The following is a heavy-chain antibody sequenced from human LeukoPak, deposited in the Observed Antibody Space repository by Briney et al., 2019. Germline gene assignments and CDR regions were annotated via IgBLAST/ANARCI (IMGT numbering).Heavy chain of an antibody. CDR3: ARGRNQYFDY. J-gene: IGHJ4*02. Sequence: GGSLRLSCAASGFTFTNYAMIWVRQAPGKGLEWVSIIYSGGSTYYADSVKGRFTISRDNSKNTLYLQMNSLRAEDTAVYYCARGRNQYFDYWGQGTLVTVSS. CDR1: GFTFTNYA. CDR2: IYSGGST. D-gene: IGHD1-14*01. V-gene: IGHV3-66*01.